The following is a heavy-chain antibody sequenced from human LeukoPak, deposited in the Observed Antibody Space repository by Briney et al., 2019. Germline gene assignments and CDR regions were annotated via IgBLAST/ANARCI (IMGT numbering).Heavy chain of an antibody. CDR3: ARDSWGYADIAATMDY. J-gene: IGHJ4*02. V-gene: IGHV3-48*01. D-gene: IGHD5-12*01. Sequence: PGGSLRLSCAASGFTFSSYSMNWVRQAPGKGLEWVSCISSSSSTIYYADSVKGRFTISRDNAKNSLYLQMNSLRAEDTAVYYCARDSWGYADIAATMDYWGQGTLVTVSS. CDR1: GFTFSSYS. CDR2: ISSSSSTI.